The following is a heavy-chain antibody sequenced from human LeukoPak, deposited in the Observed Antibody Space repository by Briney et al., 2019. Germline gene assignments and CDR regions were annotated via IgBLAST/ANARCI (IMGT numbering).Heavy chain of an antibody. Sequence: GGSLRLSFASSGFTFSSYAMSWVRQTPGQGLEWVSAISGSGSSTYYAYSVKGRFTISRDNSKNTLYLQLNSLRAEDTAVYYCATDGQVWFQGGLDYWGQGTMVTVSS. V-gene: IGHV3-23*01. J-gene: IGHJ4*02. CDR3: ATDGQVWFQGGLDY. D-gene: IGHD3/OR15-3a*01. CDR1: GFTFSSYA. CDR2: ISGSGSST.